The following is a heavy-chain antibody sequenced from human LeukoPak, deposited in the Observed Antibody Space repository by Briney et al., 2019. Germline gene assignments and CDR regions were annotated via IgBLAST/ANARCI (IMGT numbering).Heavy chain of an antibody. Sequence: PGGSLTLSCAASGFTFSSYWMHWVRHPPGKGRVWVSRRNSDGSSTSYADPVKGRLTISRDNAKNSLYLQLNGLRAEDPAVYYCARDLGPGGRELYYYYYMDVGGKGTTVTVSS. V-gene: IGHV3-74*01. CDR2: RNSDGSST. D-gene: IGHD1-26*01. J-gene: IGHJ6*03. CDR3: ARDLGPGGRELYYYYYMDV. CDR1: GFTFSSYW.